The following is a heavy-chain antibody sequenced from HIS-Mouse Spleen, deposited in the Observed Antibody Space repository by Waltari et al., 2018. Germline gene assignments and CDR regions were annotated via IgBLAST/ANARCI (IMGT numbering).Heavy chain of an antibody. CDR3: ARGRYSSSWYYFDY. Sequence: QVQLVQSGAEVKKPGASVKVSCKASGYTFTGYYMHWVRQAPGQGLEWMGWSNPNSGGTNYGQKCQGMVTMTRDTSISTAYMELSRLRSDDTAVYYCARGRYSSSWYYFDYWGQGTLVTVSS. V-gene: IGHV1-2*02. CDR1: GYTFTGYY. J-gene: IGHJ4*02. CDR2: SNPNSGGT. D-gene: IGHD6-13*01.